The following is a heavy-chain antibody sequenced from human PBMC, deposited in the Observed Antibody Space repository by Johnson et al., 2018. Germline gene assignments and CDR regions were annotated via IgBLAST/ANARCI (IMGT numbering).Heavy chain of an antibody. V-gene: IGHV3-74*01. D-gene: IGHD6-13*01. CDR3: VRDPPNSRPAFDI. CDR2: INNDGSST. J-gene: IGHJ3*02. Sequence: VQLVQSGGGLVQPGGSLRLSCVASGFTLSTSWMHWVRQTPGKGLVWVSRINNDGSSTIYADSVQGRFTISRDNAKNTPHLQMNRLRAEDTAVYYCVRDPPNSRPAFDIGGLGTMVTVSS. CDR1: GFTLSTSW.